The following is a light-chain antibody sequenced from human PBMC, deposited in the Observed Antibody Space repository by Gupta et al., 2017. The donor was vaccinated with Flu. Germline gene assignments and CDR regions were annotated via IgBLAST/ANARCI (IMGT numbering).Light chain of an antibody. CDR1: QNIGSS. Sequence: ILLTQSPDFQSVTPEEKVTITCRASQNIGSSLHWYQQKPGQSPKPLIKYASQSFSGVPSRFSGSGSGTHFTLTINSLEAEDAATYYCQQSSRLPLTFGGGTKVEIK. V-gene: IGKV6-21*01. J-gene: IGKJ4*01. CDR3: QQSSRLPLT. CDR2: YAS.